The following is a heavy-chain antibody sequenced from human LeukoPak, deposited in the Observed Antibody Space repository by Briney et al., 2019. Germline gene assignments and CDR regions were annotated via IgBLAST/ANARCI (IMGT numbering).Heavy chain of an antibody. CDR2: IKSKTDGGTT. D-gene: IGHD6-19*01. J-gene: IGHJ4*02. Sequence: GGSLRLXCAASGFTCSNAWMSWVRQAPGKGLESVGRIKSKTDGGTTDYAAPVKGRFTISRDDSKNTLYLQMNSLKTEDTAVYYCTTAPGIAVAGTFPRFDYWGQGTLVTVSS. CDR3: TTAPGIAVAGTFPRFDY. CDR1: GFTCSNAW. V-gene: IGHV3-15*01.